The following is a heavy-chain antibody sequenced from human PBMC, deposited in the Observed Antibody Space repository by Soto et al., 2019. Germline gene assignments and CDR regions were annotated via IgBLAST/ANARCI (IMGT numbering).Heavy chain of an antibody. D-gene: IGHD3-3*01. CDR1: GGSISSGGYY. CDR2: IYYSGST. CDR3: ARGLDYDFWSGYLRLGSNPDYYYYYMDV. Sequence: SETLSLTCTVSGGSISSGGYYWSWIRQHPGKGLGWIGYIYYSGSTYYNPSLKSRVTISVDTSKNQFSLKLSSVTAADTAVYYCARGLDYDFWSGYLRLGSNPDYYYYYMDVWGKGTTVTVSS. J-gene: IGHJ6*03. V-gene: IGHV4-31*03.